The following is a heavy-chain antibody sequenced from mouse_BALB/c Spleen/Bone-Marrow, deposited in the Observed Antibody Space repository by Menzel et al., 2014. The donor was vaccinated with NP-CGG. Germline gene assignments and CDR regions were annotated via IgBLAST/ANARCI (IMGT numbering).Heavy chain of an antibody. Sequence: EVKVEESGGGLVKPGGSLKLSCAASGFTFSSYAMSWVRQTPEKRLEWVASISSGGSTYYPDSVKGRFTISRDNARNILYLQTSSLRSEDTAMYYCARGGFRGLDYWGQGTTLTVSS. V-gene: IGHV5-6-5*01. J-gene: IGHJ2*01. CDR1: GFTFSSYA. CDR3: ARGGFRGLDY. CDR2: ISSGGST.